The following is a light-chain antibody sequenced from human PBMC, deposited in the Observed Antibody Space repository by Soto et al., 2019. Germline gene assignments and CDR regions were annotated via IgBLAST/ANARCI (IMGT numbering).Light chain of an antibody. V-gene: IGKV3-20*01. J-gene: IGKJ1*01. Sequence: EIVLTQSPGTLSLSPGERATLSCRASQSVTSSYLAWYQQRPGQAPRLLIYGASSRATGVPDRFSGSGSGTDFTLTISRLEPEDFGMYYCQQYDSSWTFGQGTKVEFK. CDR1: QSVTSSY. CDR2: GAS. CDR3: QQYDSSWT.